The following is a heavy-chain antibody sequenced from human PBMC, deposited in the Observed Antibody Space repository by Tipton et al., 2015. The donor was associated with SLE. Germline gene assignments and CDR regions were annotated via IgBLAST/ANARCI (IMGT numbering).Heavy chain of an antibody. V-gene: IGHV4-59*11. J-gene: IGHJ4*02. CDR2: IYYSGGT. CDR1: GASISSHF. Sequence: TLSLTCTVSGASISSHFWSWIRQPPGKGLEWIGYIYYSGGTNYNPSLRSRVTISRDTSNNEFSLKLTSVTAADTAVYYCAREESWYHYFDYWGQGTLVTVSS. D-gene: IGHD6-13*01. CDR3: AREESWYHYFDY.